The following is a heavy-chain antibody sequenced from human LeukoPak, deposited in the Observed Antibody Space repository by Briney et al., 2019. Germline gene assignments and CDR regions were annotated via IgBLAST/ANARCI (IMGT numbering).Heavy chain of an antibody. CDR1: GGTFSSYA. Sequence: SSVKVSCKASGGTFSSYAISWVRQAPGQGLEWMGGIIPMFGTANYAQKFHGRVTITTDESTSTAYMELSSLRSEDTAVYYCARGYSSSSGRGDYWGQGTLVTVSS. V-gene: IGHV1-69*05. CDR2: IIPMFGTA. J-gene: IGHJ4*02. CDR3: ARGYSSSSGRGDY. D-gene: IGHD6-6*01.